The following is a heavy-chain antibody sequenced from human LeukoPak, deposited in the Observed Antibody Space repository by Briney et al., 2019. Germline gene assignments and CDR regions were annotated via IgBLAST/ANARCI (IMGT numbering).Heavy chain of an antibody. D-gene: IGHD1-26*01. V-gene: IGHV3-9*01. CDR3: VAWGNSGNS. Sequence: GGSLRLSCAASGFTFDDYAMHWVRQAPGKGLEWVSGISWNSGSIGYADSVKGRFTISRDNAKNSLYLQMNSLRAEDTAVYYCVAWGNSGNSWGQGTMVIVSS. CDR1: GFTFDDYA. CDR2: ISWNSGSI. J-gene: IGHJ3*01.